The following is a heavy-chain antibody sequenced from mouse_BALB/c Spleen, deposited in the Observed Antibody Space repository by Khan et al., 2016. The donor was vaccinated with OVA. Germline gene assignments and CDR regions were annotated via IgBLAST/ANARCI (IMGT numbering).Heavy chain of an antibody. J-gene: IGHJ2*01. CDR2: IRLKSDDYVT. Sequence: EVQLQESGGGLVQPGGSMKLSCVASGFTFSNYWMNWVRQSPEKGLEWVAEIRLKSDDYVTHYAESVKGRFNISRDDYKSSVYLQINYLRAEDAGIYYCWILLWGQGTTLTVSS. CDR3: WILL. V-gene: IGHV6-6*02. CDR1: GFTFSNYW.